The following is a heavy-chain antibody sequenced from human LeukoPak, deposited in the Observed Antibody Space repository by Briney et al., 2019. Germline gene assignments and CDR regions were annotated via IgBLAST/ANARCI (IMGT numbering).Heavy chain of an antibody. CDR1: GFTFSSYE. V-gene: IGHV3-48*03. CDR3: ARDSIVATISVLVKFDY. D-gene: IGHD5-12*01. J-gene: IGHJ4*02. CDR2: ISSSGSTI. Sequence: PGGSLRLSCAASGFTFSSYEMNWVRQAPGKGLEWVSYISSSGSTIYYADSVKGRFTISRDNAKNSLYLQMNSLRAEDTAVYYRARDSIVATISVLVKFDYWGQGTLVTVSS.